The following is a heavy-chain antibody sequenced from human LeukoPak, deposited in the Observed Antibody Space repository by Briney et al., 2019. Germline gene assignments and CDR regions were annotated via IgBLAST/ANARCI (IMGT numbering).Heavy chain of an antibody. D-gene: IGHD5-18*01. V-gene: IGHV3-30*18. CDR1: GFTFGSYG. CDR3: AKDRATSGYTYGYAIDY. J-gene: IGHJ4*02. Sequence: GGSLRLSCAASGFTFGSYGMHWVRQAPGKGLEWVAVISYDGSDKYYADSVKGRFTISRDNSKKTLYLQMNSLRAEGTAVYYCAKDRATSGYTYGYAIDYWGQGTLVTVSS. CDR2: ISYDGSDK.